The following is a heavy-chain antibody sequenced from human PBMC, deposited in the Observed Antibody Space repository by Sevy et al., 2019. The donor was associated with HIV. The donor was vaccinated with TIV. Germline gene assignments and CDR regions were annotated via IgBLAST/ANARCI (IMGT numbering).Heavy chain of an antibody. CDR3: SRGLATADTPEYYFDS. J-gene: IGHJ4*02. D-gene: IGHD5-12*01. V-gene: IGHV3-49*03. CDR1: GFTFDDYA. Sequence: GGSLRLSCTASGFTFDDYAMSWFRQAPGKGLEWVAFITRNSYEAYGGTTEYAASVKGRFIISRDDSKVIAYLQMNSLKTEDTAVYYCSRGLATADTPEYYFDSWGQGTLVTVSS. CDR2: ITRNSYEAYGGTT.